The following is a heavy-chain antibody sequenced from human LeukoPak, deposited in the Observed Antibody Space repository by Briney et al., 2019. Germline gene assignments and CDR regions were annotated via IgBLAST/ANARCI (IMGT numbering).Heavy chain of an antibody. V-gene: IGHV3-48*04. CDR1: GFTLSSYS. CDR3: ARDPPRSGYDFWSGYRPVMGV. D-gene: IGHD3-3*01. J-gene: IGHJ6*04. Sequence: GGALRLSCVAPGFTLSSYSTNWVRQALGEGLERVSYIISGSSTIYYADSVKGRFIIARDNAKNSLYLQMNSLRAEDTAVYYCARDPPRSGYDFWSGYRPVMGVWGKGTTVTVSS. CDR2: IISGSSTI.